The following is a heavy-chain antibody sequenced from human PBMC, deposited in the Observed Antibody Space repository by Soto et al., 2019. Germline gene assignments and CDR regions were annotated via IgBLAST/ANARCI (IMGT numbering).Heavy chain of an antibody. CDR1: GYSFTSYW. CDR2: IYPGDSDT. D-gene: IGHD3-3*01. V-gene: IGHV5-51*01. Sequence: RGESLKISCKGSGYSFTSYWIGWVRQMPGKGLEWMGIIYPGDSDTRYSPSFQGQVTISADKSISTAYLQWSSLKASDTAMYYCASTYYDFWSGHAGPHGYYYYGMDVWGQGTTVTVSS. CDR3: ASTYYDFWSGHAGPHGYYYYGMDV. J-gene: IGHJ6*02.